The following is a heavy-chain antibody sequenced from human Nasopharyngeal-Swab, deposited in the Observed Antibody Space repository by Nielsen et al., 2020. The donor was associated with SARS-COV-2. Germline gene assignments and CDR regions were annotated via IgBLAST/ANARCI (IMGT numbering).Heavy chain of an antibody. CDR1: GFTFTNYT. D-gene: IGHD3-3*01. V-gene: IGHV3-21*01. CDR2: ISSSSSYI. Sequence: GGSLRLSCAASGFTFTNYTFNWVRQAPGQGLEWVSSISSSSSYIYYADSVKGRFTISRDNAKNSLYLQMNSLRAEDTAVYYCARDGLDYDFWSAYFMDVWGQGTTVTVSS. CDR3: ARDGLDYDFWSAYFMDV. J-gene: IGHJ6*02.